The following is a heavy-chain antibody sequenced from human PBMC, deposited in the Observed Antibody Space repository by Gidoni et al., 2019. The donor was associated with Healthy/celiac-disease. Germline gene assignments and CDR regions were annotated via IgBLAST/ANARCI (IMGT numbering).Heavy chain of an antibody. CDR1: GFTFSRSA. Sequence: EVQLLESGGGLVQPGGSLRLSCAASGFTFSRSAMSWVRQAPGKGLEWVSAISGSGGSTYYADSVKGRFTISRDNSKNTLYLQMNSLRAEDTAVYYCAKAQITMIVVVPGAFDIWGQGTMVTVSS. V-gene: IGHV3-23*01. D-gene: IGHD3-22*01. CDR2: ISGSGGST. CDR3: AKAQITMIVVVPGAFDI. J-gene: IGHJ3*02.